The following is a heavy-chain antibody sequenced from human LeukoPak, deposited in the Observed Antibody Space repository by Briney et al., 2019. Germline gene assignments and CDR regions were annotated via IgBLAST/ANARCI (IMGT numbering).Heavy chain of an antibody. V-gene: IGHV4-59*08. J-gene: IGHJ5*02. CDR1: GGSIRGYY. CDR2: IYSSGST. Sequence: PSETLSLTCNVSGGSIRGYYWSWIRQPPGKGLEWIGYIYSSGSTNYNPSLKSRVTMSVDTSKNQFSLKLSSVTAADAAVYYCARVKGRLSWFDPWGQGTLFTVSS. CDR3: ARVKGRLSWFDP.